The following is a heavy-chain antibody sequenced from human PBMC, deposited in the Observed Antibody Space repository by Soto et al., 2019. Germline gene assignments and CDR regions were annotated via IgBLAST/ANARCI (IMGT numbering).Heavy chain of an antibody. CDR1: GGSISSGDYY. J-gene: IGHJ4*02. CDR2: INHSGST. Sequence: PSETLSLTCTVSGGSISSGDYYWSWIRQPPGKGLEWIGEINHSGSTNYNPSLKSRVTISVDTSKNQFSLKLSSVTAADTAVYYCARGVTAGYWGQGTLVTVSS. D-gene: IGHD5-18*01. V-gene: IGHV4-39*07. CDR3: ARGVTAGY.